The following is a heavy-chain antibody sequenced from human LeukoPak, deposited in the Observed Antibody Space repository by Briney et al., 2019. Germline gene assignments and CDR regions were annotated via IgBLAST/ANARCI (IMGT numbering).Heavy chain of an antibody. CDR3: ARVPVWVLVVGAREAFDI. D-gene: IGHD1-26*01. V-gene: IGHV4-4*07. J-gene: IGHJ3*02. CDR2: MFTGGST. Sequence: SETLSLTCTVSGGSVNSYYWSWIRQPAGKGLEWIGRMFTGGSTNYNPSLKSRVTMSVDTSKNQFSLKLSSVTAADTAVYYCARVPVWVLVVGAREAFDIWGQGTMVTVSS. CDR1: GGSVNSYY.